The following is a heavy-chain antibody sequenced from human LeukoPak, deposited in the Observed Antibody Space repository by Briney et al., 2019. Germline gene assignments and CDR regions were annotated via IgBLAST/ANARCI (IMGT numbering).Heavy chain of an antibody. J-gene: IGHJ4*02. V-gene: IGHV3-7*05. CDR2: INQDGSVK. Sequence: GGSLRLSRAASGFTLSTYWMTWVRQAPGEGLEWVANINQDGSVKNYVDSVKGRFTISRDNAKNSLYLQVNSLRVDDTAVYYCARGAPYRDSDVYWGQGTLVTVSS. CDR1: GFTLSTYW. CDR3: ARGAPYRDSDVY. D-gene: IGHD5-24*01.